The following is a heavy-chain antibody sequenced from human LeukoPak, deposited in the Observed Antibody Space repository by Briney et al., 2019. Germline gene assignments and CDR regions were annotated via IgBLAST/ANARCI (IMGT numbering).Heavy chain of an antibody. CDR1: GFIFSSYS. Sequence: PGGSLRLSCAASGFIFSSYSMTWVRQAPGKGLEWVSAISGSGGSTYYADSVKGRFTISRDNSKNTLYLQMNSLRAEDTAVYYCAKYYDSSGYYYGVGFDYWGQGTLVTVSS. D-gene: IGHD3-22*01. J-gene: IGHJ4*02. CDR3: AKYYDSSGYYYGVGFDY. CDR2: ISGSGGST. V-gene: IGHV3-23*01.